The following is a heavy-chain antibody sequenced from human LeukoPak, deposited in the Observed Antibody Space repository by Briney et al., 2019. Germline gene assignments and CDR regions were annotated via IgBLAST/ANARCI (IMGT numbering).Heavy chain of an antibody. V-gene: IGHV4-4*02. D-gene: IGHD4-17*01. J-gene: IGHJ4*02. CDR3: ARALPGDPGIDY. CDR1: GCSISSSNW. CDR2: IYHSGST. Sequence: SETLSLTCAVSGCSISSSNWWSWVRQPPGKGLEWIGEIYHSGSTNYNPSLKSRVTISVDKSKNQFSLKLSSVTAADTAVYYCARALPGDPGIDYWGQGTLVTVSS.